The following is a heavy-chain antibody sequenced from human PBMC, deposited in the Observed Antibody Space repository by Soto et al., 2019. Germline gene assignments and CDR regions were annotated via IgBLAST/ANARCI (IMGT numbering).Heavy chain of an antibody. V-gene: IGHV4-61*01. Sequence: QVQLQESGPGLVRPSETLSLTCTVSGGSVTTGSYNWSWIRRPPGKGLEWIGTIFFTGITHYNPSLNARVTMSVDTSKNQFSLTVTSVTAADTAVYYCARDGHGMDVWGQGTTVTVSS. J-gene: IGHJ6*02. CDR2: IFFTGIT. CDR3: ARDGHGMDV. CDR1: GGSVTTGSYN.